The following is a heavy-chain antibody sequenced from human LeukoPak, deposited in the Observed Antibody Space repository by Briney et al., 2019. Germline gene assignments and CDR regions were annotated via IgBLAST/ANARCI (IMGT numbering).Heavy chain of an antibody. CDR1: GFTFSSYA. J-gene: IGHJ4*02. V-gene: IGHV3-74*01. CDR2: ISSDGSST. D-gene: IGHD6-19*01. CDR3: ARISLSGWANDY. Sequence: PGGSLRLSCAASGFTFSSYAMSWVRQAPGKGLVWVTRISSDGSSTSYADPVKGRFTISRDNAKNTLHLQMSSLRAEDTAVYYCARISLSGWANDYWGQGTLVTVSS.